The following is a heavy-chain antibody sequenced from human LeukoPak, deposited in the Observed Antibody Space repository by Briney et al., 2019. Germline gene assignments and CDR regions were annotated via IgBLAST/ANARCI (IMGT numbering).Heavy chain of an antibody. J-gene: IGHJ5*02. CDR2: VGAYNGHT. Sequence: ASVKVSCKSSGYTFTNYGIIWVRQAPGQGLEWMGWVGAYNGHTTYAQNIQGRLTMTTDTSTSTAYMDLRSLRSDDTAVYYCVRDFSCGGGTCSDCFDPWGQGTLVTVSS. CDR1: GYTFTNYG. D-gene: IGHD2-15*01. CDR3: VRDFSCGGGTCSDCFDP. V-gene: IGHV1-18*01.